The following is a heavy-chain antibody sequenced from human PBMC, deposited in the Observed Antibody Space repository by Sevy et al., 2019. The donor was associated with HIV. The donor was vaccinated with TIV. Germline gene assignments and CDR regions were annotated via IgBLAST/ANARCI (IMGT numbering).Heavy chain of an antibody. Sequence: GGSLRLSCAASGFTFSSYPMHWVRQAPGKGLEWVSSISGLSHYIYYADSVKGRFSISRDNTKNSVYLQMNSLRGEDTAVFYCARAVPATDAFDIWGQGTLVTVSS. J-gene: IGHJ3*02. CDR2: ISGLSHYI. D-gene: IGHD6-19*01. CDR3: ARAVPATDAFDI. CDR1: GFTFSSYP. V-gene: IGHV3-21*01.